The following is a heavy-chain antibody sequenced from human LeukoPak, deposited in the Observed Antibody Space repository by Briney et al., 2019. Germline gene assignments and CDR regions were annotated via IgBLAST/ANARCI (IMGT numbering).Heavy chain of an antibody. V-gene: IGHV1-69*01. CDR3: ARENVEGYSSSSEFDY. J-gene: IGHJ4*02. Sequence: GSSVKVSCKASGGTFSSYAISWVRQAPGQGLEWMGGIIPIFGTANYAQKFQGRVTITADESTSTAYMELSSLRSEDTAVYYCARENVEGYSSSSEFDYWGQGTLVTVSS. CDR2: IIPIFGTA. CDR1: GGTFSSYA. D-gene: IGHD6-6*01.